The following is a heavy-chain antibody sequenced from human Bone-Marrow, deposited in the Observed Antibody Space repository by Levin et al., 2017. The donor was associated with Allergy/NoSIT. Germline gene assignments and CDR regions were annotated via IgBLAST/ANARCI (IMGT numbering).Heavy chain of an antibody. CDR1: LFTFSNYE. Sequence: PGGSLRLSCVASLFTFSNYEMNWVRQAPGKGLEWVSYISSSGSTIYYADSVKGRFTISRDNAESSLFLQMNSLRAEDTAVYYCARADITIFGLVPLDSWGQGTLVTVSS. CDR2: ISSSGSTI. CDR3: ARADITIFGLVPLDS. D-gene: IGHD3-3*01. V-gene: IGHV3-48*03. J-gene: IGHJ4*02.